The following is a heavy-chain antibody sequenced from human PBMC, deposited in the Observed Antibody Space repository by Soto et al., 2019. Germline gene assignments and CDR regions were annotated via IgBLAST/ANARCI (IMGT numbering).Heavy chain of an antibody. Sequence: HLVQSGPEVKKPGDSITVSCKTSGDTFTNFGLSWVRQAPGQGLEWMGWIATYNSNRNYAQKFQGRLTLTTDTSKSTAYMELKSLGYDDTAVYYCARVLRGVVNWFDPWGQGTLVTVSS. J-gene: IGHJ5*02. V-gene: IGHV1-18*01. CDR3: ARVLRGVVNWFDP. CDR1: GDTFTNFG. D-gene: IGHD3-10*01. CDR2: IATYNSNR.